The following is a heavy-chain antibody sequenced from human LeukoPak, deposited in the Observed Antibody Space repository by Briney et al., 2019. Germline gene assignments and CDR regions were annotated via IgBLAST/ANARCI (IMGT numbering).Heavy chain of an antibody. CDR3: ARHTFTLSRPLDS. D-gene: IGHD3-22*01. Sequence: GGSLRLSCAASGFTFSSYAMNWVRQAPGKGLEWISSISGSGDNTYYADSVKGRFTISRDNSRNTLFLQLNSLRVEDTAVYYCARHTFTLSRPLDSWGQGTLVTVS. V-gene: IGHV3-23*01. J-gene: IGHJ4*02. CDR2: ISGSGDNT. CDR1: GFTFSSYA.